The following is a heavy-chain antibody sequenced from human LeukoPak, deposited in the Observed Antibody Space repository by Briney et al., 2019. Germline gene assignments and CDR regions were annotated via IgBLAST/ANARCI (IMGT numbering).Heavy chain of an antibody. J-gene: IGHJ5*02. CDR3: ARDGLIVVVPAATQGWFDP. V-gene: IGHV3-33*01. Sequence: GGSLRLSCAASGFTFSSYGMHWVRQAPGRGLEWVAVIWYDGSNKYYADSVKGRFTISRDNSKNTLYLQMNSLRAEDTAVYYCARDGLIVVVPAATQGWFDPWGQGTLVTVSS. CDR2: IWYDGSNK. D-gene: IGHD2-2*01. CDR1: GFTFSSYG.